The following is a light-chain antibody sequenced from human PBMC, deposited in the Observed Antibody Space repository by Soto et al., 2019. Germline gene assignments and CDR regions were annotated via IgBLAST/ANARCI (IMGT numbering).Light chain of an antibody. CDR2: DAS. J-gene: IGKJ1*01. CDR1: QFVSSNS. Sequence: EIVLTQSPGTLSLSPGERATLSCRASQFVSSNSLAWYQQKRGQAPRLLIHDASSRATGIPDRFSGSGSGTDFTITISRLEPEDFAVYYCQQYSGSPRTFGQGTKVEVK. CDR3: QQYSGSPRT. V-gene: IGKV3-20*01.